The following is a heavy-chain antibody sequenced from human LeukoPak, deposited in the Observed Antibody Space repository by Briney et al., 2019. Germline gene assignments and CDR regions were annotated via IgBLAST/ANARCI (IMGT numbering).Heavy chain of an antibody. J-gene: IGHJ6*02. D-gene: IGHD3-22*01. CDR3: ARFYPNYYDSSGMDV. Sequence: SETLSLTCTVSGGSISSYYWSWIRQPPGKGLEWIGYTYYSGSTNYNPSLKSRVTISVDTSKNQFSLKLSSVTAADTAVYYCARFYPNYYDSSGMDVWGQGTTVTVSS. V-gene: IGHV4-59*01. CDR1: GGSISSYY. CDR2: TYYSGST.